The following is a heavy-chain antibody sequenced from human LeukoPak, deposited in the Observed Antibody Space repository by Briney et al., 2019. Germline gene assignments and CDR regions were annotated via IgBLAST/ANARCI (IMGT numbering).Heavy chain of an antibody. V-gene: IGHV3-21*01. D-gene: IGHD5-18*01. CDR2: ISSSSSYI. CDR3: ARASSLYSYGPW. CDR1: GFTFSSYS. Sequence: GGPLRLSCAASGFTFSSYSMNWVRQAPGKGLEWVSSISSSSSYIYYADSVKGRFTISRDNAKNSLYLQMNSLRAEDTAVYYCARASSLYSYGPWWGQGTLVTVSS. J-gene: IGHJ4*02.